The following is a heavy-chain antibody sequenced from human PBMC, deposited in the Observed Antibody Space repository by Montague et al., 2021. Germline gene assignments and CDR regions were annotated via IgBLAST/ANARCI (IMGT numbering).Heavy chain of an antibody. CDR2: ITASGATT. Sequence: SLRLSCAASGFTFRSYAMSLVRQSAGKGLEWVSTITASGATTYYEDSVKGRFTISRDNSKNTLYLQMNSLRAEDTAIYFCANARVAVAGAEDYWGQGALVTVSS. V-gene: IGHV3-23*01. CDR1: GFTFRSYA. J-gene: IGHJ4*02. CDR3: ANARVAVAGAEDY. D-gene: IGHD6-19*01.